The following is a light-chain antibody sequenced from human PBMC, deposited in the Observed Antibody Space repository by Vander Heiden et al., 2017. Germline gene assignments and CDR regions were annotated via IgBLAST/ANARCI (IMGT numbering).Light chain of an antibody. CDR1: QSISSY. CDR2: AAS. J-gene: IGKJ1*01. Sequence: DIQMTQSPSSLSASVGDRVTITCRASQSISSYLNWYQQKPGKAPKLLIYAASSLQSGVPSRFSGSGSGTDFTLTISSLQPEDFAIYYCQQSDNTPWTFGQGTKVEIK. V-gene: IGKV1-39*01. CDR3: QQSDNTPWT.